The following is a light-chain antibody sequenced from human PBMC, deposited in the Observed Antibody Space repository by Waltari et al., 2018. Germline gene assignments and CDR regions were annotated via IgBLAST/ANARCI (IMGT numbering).Light chain of an antibody. V-gene: IGLV3-21*01. Sequence: YVVTQPPSVSVAPGKTARLTCGGENIESKSVNWYQQKPGQAPVLVMFYDRDRPSGIPERFSGSNSGNTASLTSSGLQAEDEADYYCCSYAGSGTYVFGTGTKVTVL. CDR1: NIESKS. CDR2: YDR. J-gene: IGLJ1*01. CDR3: CSYAGSGTYV.